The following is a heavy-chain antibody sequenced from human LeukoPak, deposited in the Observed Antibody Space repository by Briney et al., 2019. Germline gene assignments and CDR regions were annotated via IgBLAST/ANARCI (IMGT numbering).Heavy chain of an antibody. V-gene: IGHV3-48*01. CDR2: ISSSSSTI. D-gene: IGHD2-15*01. CDR3: ARSCSGGSCYGDY. CDR1: GFTFSSYS. Sequence: QPGGSLRLSCAASGFTFSSYSMNWVRQAPGKGLEWVSYISSSSSTIYYADSVKGRFTISRDNAKNSLYLQMNSLRAEDTAVYYCARSCSGGSCYGDYWGQGTLVTVSS. J-gene: IGHJ4*02.